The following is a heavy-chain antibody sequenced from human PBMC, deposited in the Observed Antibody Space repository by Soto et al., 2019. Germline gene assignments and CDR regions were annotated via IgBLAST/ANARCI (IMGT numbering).Heavy chain of an antibody. J-gene: IGHJ4*02. Sequence: EVRLEESGGGLIQPGGSLRLSCTAYGLGVRNNYMSWVRQAPGMGLEWVSVIYNDGTTYYADSVKGRFTLSRDTSKNTLSLQMDSLRAEDTAVYYCAKVGIGMFSHKHHFDHWGQGTQVTVSS. CDR1: GLGVRNNY. V-gene: IGHV3-53*01. CDR2: IYNDGTT. CDR3: AKVGIGMFSHKHHFDH. D-gene: IGHD2-2*03.